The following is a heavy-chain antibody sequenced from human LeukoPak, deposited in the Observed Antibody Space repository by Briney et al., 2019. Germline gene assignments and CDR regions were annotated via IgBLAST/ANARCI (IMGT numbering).Heavy chain of an antibody. CDR1: GGSVSSGSYY. V-gene: IGHV4-61*01. D-gene: IGHD3-10*01. J-gene: IGHJ3*02. Sequence: SETLSLTCTVSGGSVSSGSYYWSWIRQPPGKGLEWIGYIYYSGSTNYNPSLKSRVTISVDTSKNQFSLKLSSVTAADTAVYYCARGTYYPRTDAFDIWGQGTMVTVSS. CDR2: IYYSGST. CDR3: ARGTYYPRTDAFDI.